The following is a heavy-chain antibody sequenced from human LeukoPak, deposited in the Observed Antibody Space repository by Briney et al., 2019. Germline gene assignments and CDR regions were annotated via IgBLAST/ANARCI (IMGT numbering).Heavy chain of an antibody. D-gene: IGHD3-22*01. J-gene: IGHJ4*02. CDR1: GFTVSNYH. V-gene: IGHV3-23*01. Sequence: GGSLRLSCAASGFTVSNYHINWVRQAPGWGLEWVAAIIHTGVETYYADSVKGRFTLSRDNSENMVHLQMNSLRVDDTAVYYCVRDPFDSSGHDQGAYWGQGALVTVSS. CDR3: VRDPFDSSGHDQGAY. CDR2: IIHTGVET.